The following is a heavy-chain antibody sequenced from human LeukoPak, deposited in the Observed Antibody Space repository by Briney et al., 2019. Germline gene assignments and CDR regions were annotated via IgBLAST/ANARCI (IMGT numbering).Heavy chain of an antibody. CDR1: GGSFSGHY. CDR2: INHSGST. D-gene: IGHD1-26*01. J-gene: IGHJ4*02. V-gene: IGHV4-34*01. CDR3: ARVTVGALDY. Sequence: SETLSLTCAVYGGSFSGHYWSWIRQTPGKGLEWIGEINHSGSTNYNPSLKSRVTISVDTSKEQFSLQLTSVTAADTTIYYCARVTVGALDYWGQGTLVTVSS.